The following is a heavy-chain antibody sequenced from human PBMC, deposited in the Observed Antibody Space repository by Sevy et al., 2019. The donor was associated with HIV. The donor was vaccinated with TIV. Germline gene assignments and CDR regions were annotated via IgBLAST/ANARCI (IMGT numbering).Heavy chain of an antibody. CDR3: ARDVLRFRIYNWFDP. D-gene: IGHD4-17*01. CDR1: GYTFTSYA. CDR2: INTNTGNP. Sequence: ASVKVSCKASGYTFTSYAMNWVRQAPGQGLEWMGWINTNTGNPTYAQGFTGRFVFSLDTSVSTAYLQICSLKAEDTAVYYCARDVLRFRIYNWFDPWGQGTLVTVSS. J-gene: IGHJ5*02. V-gene: IGHV7-4-1*01.